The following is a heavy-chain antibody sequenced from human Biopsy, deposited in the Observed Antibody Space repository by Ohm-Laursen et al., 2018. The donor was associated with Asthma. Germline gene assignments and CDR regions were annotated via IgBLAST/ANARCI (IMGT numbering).Heavy chain of an antibody. CDR1: RFTYE. J-gene: IGHJ6*02. Sequence: SSLRLSCAALRFTYEMHWVRQAPGRGLEWVGVIWFDGSKKYYADSVKGRFTISRDNSKKMLYLQMNSLRAEDTAVYYCATNSGAYKNSLGDGLDVWGQGTTVIVSS. CDR2: IWFDGSKK. CDR3: ATNSGAYKNSLGDGLDV. D-gene: IGHD1-26*01. V-gene: IGHV3-33*08.